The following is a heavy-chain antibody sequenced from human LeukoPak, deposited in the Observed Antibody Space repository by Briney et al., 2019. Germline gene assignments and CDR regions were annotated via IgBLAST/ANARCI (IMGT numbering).Heavy chain of an antibody. D-gene: IGHD7-27*01. Sequence: GGSLRLSCAASGFSFSTYSMNWVRQAPGKGLQGVSYISSGSSAIYSTDSVKGRFTITRDDAKNSVYLQMNSLRTEDTAVYYCGTGDPRFDYWGQGILVTVSS. CDR2: ISSGSSAI. CDR1: GFSFSTYS. J-gene: IGHJ4*02. CDR3: GTGDPRFDY. V-gene: IGHV3-48*01.